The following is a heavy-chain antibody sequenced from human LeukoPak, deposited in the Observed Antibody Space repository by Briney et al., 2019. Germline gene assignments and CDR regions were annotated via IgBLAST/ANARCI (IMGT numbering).Heavy chain of an antibody. CDR3: ARLYDRSAYGAFDI. D-gene: IGHD3-22*01. Sequence: PGGSLRLSCAASGFTVSSNYMGWVRQAPGKGLEWVSVLYSGGSTYYPDSVKGRFTISRDNSQNTLDLQMDSLRAKDTAVYYCARLYDRSAYGAFDIWGQGTMVTVSS. CDR1: GFTVSSNY. V-gene: IGHV3-66*02. J-gene: IGHJ3*02. CDR2: LYSGGST.